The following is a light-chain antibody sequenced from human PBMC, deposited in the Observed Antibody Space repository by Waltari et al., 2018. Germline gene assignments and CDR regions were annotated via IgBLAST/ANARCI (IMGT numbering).Light chain of an antibody. Sequence: SVLTQPPSASGTPGQRVTISCSGTSSNIGRNSVNWYQQVPGTAPKLLIYNNIPRPSGVPDRFSGSKSGTSASLDISGLQSEDEADYYCAAWDDSLNGVFGGGTKLTVL. CDR2: NNI. CDR1: SSNIGRNS. V-gene: IGLV1-44*01. J-gene: IGLJ3*02. CDR3: AAWDDSLNGV.